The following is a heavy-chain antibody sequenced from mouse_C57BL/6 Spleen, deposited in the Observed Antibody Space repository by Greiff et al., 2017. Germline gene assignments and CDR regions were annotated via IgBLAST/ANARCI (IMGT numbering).Heavy chain of an antibody. CDR1: GFNIKDYY. CDR3: GRTGGVMDY. Sequence: EVQLQQSGAELVKPGASVKLSCTASGFNIKDYYIHWVKQRTKQGLDWIGRIDPEDSETKYAPKFQGKATITADTSSNTAYMQLSSLTSEDTAVYYCGRTGGVMDYWGQGTSVTVSS. J-gene: IGHJ4*01. CDR2: IDPEDSET. V-gene: IGHV14-2*01.